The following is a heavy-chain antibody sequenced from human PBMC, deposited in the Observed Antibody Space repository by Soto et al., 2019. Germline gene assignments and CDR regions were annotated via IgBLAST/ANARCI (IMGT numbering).Heavy chain of an antibody. D-gene: IGHD2-15*01. J-gene: IGHJ5*02. CDR3: ARDNHFTLGYCSGGSCYPGIEWFDP. Sequence: SETLSLTCTVSGGSISSGGYYWSWIRQHPGKGLEWIGYIYYSGSTYYNPSLKSRVTISVDTSKNQFSLKLSSVTTADTAVYYCARDNHFTLGYCSGGSCYPGIEWFDPWGQGTLVTVSS. CDR2: IYYSGST. CDR1: GGSISSGGYY. V-gene: IGHV4-31*03.